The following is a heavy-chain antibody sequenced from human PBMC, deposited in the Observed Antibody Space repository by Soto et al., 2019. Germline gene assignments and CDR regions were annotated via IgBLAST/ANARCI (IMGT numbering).Heavy chain of an antibody. CDR1: GFTFSNAW. Sequence: GGSLRLSCAASGFTFSNAWMNWVRQAPGKGLEWVGRIKSKTDGGTTDYAAPVKGRFTISRDDSKNTLYLQMNSLKTEDTAVYYCTTESRYCSGGSCYFDAFDIWGQGTMVTVSS. V-gene: IGHV3-15*07. CDR2: IKSKTDGGTT. D-gene: IGHD2-15*01. CDR3: TTESRYCSGGSCYFDAFDI. J-gene: IGHJ3*02.